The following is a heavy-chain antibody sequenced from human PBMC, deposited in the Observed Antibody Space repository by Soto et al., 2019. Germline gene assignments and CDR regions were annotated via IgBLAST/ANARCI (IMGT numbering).Heavy chain of an antibody. J-gene: IGHJ4*02. CDR3: ANAEFTSGWYRH. CDR2: IYYSGST. V-gene: IGHV4-59*01. D-gene: IGHD6-19*01. Sequence: SETLSLTCTVSGGSISSYYWSWIRQPPGKGLEWIGYIYYSGSTNYNPSLKSRVTISVDTSKNQFSLKLSSVTAADTAMYYCANAEFTSGWYRHWGQGALVTVSS. CDR1: GGSISSYY.